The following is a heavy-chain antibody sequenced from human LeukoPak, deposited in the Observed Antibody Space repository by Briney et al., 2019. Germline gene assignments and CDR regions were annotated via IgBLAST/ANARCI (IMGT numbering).Heavy chain of an antibody. CDR1: GYTFTDYY. Sequence: ASVKVSCKASGYTFTDYYMHWVRQAPGKGLEWMGGFDPEDGETIYAQKFQGRVTMTEDTSTDTAYMELSSLRSEDTAVYHCATSRQPLPAYWGQGTLVTVSS. D-gene: IGHD2-15*01. CDR3: ATSRQPLPAY. J-gene: IGHJ4*02. CDR2: FDPEDGET. V-gene: IGHV1-24*01.